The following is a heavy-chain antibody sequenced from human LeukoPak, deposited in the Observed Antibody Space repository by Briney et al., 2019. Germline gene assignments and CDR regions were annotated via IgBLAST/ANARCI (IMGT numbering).Heavy chain of an antibody. Sequence: SVKLSCKASGATFSSYAISWVRQAPGQGLEWKGGSIPIFGTANYAQKFQGRVTITADESTSTAYMELSSLRSEDTAVYYCARGVLAAAGQPYYFDYWGQGTLVTVSS. J-gene: IGHJ4*02. D-gene: IGHD6-13*01. CDR2: SIPIFGTA. CDR3: ARGVLAAAGQPYYFDY. V-gene: IGHV1-69*13. CDR1: GATFSSYA.